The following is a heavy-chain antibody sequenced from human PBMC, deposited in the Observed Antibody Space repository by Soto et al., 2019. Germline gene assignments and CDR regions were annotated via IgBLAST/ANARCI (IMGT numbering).Heavy chain of an antibody. D-gene: IGHD6-6*01. CDR3: ATAEKLAKRYYYYGMDV. V-gene: IGHV1-24*01. CDR2: FDPEDGET. Sequence: GASVKVSCKVSGYTLTELSMHWVRQAPGKGLEWMGGFDPEDGETIYAQKFQGRVTMTEDTSTDTAYMELSSLRSEDTAVYYCATAEKLAKRYYYYGMDVWGQGTTVTVSS. CDR1: GYTLTELS. J-gene: IGHJ6*02.